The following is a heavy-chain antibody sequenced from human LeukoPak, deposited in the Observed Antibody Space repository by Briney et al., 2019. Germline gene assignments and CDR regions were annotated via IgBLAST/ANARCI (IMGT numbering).Heavy chain of an antibody. V-gene: IGHV1-69*06. Sequence: SVKVSCKGSGGTLTMYTINWVRQAPGQGLEWMGGIIPIFGTANYAQKFQGRVTITADKSTSTAYMELSSLRSEDTAVYYCARDLSEKYYYDSSGSGDAFDIWGQGTMVTVSS. CDR1: GGTLTMYT. D-gene: IGHD3-22*01. J-gene: IGHJ3*02. CDR3: ARDLSEKYYYDSSGSGDAFDI. CDR2: IIPIFGTA.